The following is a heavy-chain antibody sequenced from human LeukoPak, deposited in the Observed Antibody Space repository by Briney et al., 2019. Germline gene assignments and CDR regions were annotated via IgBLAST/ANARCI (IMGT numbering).Heavy chain of an antibody. Sequence: GGSLRLSCAASGFTFSSYGMSWVRQAPGKGLGWVSFITTSGATTSYADSVKGRFTISRDNPRNTLYMQMNSLRDEDTALYYCAIMHGYYDGSGYWVQWGQGTLVTVSS. CDR2: ITTSGATT. J-gene: IGHJ4*02. V-gene: IGHV3-23*01. CDR1: GFTFSSYG. D-gene: IGHD3-22*01. CDR3: AIMHGYYDGSGYWVQ.